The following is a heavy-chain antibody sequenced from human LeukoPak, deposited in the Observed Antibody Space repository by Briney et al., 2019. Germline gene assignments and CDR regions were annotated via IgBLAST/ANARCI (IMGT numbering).Heavy chain of an antibody. CDR2: ISSSGSTI. J-gene: IGHJ4*02. V-gene: IGHV3-48*03. CDR1: GFTLSSYE. D-gene: IGHD1-14*01. Sequence: GGSLRLSCAASGFTLSSYEMDWVRQAPGKGLEWVSYISSSGSTIYYADSVKGRFTISRDNTKNSLFLHAHSLRAEDTAVYYCARDSYRALEYWGQGALVTVSS. CDR3: ARDSYRALEY.